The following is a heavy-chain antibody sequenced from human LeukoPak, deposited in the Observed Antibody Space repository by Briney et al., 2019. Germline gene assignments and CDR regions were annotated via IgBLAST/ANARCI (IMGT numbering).Heavy chain of an antibody. Sequence: GVSLRLSCSACGCTFRSYDKHWVRQAPGKGLEDVTDINSKVGSKYYAHSVKGRFTVARDNSKNTLYLQMSSLRGEDTAVYYCVKSSGTYYQGDDYYDMDVWGQGTTVTVSS. V-gene: IGHV3-64D*06. J-gene: IGHJ6*02. CDR3: VKSSGTYYQGDDYYDMDV. CDR2: INSKVGSK. D-gene: IGHD3-10*01. CDR1: GCTFRSYD.